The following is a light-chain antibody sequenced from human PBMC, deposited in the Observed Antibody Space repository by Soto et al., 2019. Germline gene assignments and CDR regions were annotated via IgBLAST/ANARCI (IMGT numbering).Light chain of an antibody. Sequence: EIVMTQSPATLSLSPGERATLSCRASQSVRSNLAWYQHKPGQAPRLLIYAASTRATAVPARFSASGSGTEFTLTISGLQSEDFAVYYCHQYDHWSAAFGQGTRLEIK. CDR1: QSVRSN. V-gene: IGKV3-15*01. CDR3: HQYDHWSAA. CDR2: AAS. J-gene: IGKJ5*01.